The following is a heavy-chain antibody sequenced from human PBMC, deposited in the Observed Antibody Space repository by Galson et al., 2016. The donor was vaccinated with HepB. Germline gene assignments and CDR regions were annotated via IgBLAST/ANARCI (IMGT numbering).Heavy chain of an antibody. CDR2: IYPHDAST. J-gene: IGHJ3*02. D-gene: IGHD5-24*01. CDR1: GYIFPNHW. CDR3: ARLDDGDDAFDI. Sequence: QSGAEVTKPGESLKISCRASGYIFPNHWVAWVRQMPGKGLEWMGIIYPHDASTTYSPSFQGQVTFSADKSINTVFLQWSSLQASDTAMYYCARLDDGDDAFDIWGQGTMVTVFS. V-gene: IGHV5-51*03.